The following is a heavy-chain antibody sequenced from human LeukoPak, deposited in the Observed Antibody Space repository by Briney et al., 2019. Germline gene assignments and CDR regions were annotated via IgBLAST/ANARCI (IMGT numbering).Heavy chain of an antibody. V-gene: IGHV3-23*01. CDR1: GCSFSSYA. CDR2: INGSGTST. D-gene: IGHD6-19*01. CDR3: ALRYSSRSYFVF. J-gene: IGHJ4*02. Sequence: PGGSLRLSCAASGCSFSSYAMSWVRQAPGEGLEWVSAINGSGTSTAYADSVKGRFTISRDNSKNTPYLLMSSLRADTTAVYYSALRYSSRSYFVFWGQRTLLTVSS.